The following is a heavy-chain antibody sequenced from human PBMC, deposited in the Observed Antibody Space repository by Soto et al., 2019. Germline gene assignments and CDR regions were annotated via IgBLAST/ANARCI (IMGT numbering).Heavy chain of an antibody. Sequence: EVQLVESGGGLVKPGGSLRLSCAASGFTFSNAWMSWVRQAPGQGLEWVGRIKSKTDGGKPDYAAPVKGRFTISRDDSKNTLYLQMNSLKTEDTAVYYCTTLGDPVEYSHGDYWGQGSLVTVSS. D-gene: IGHD2-21*01. CDR2: IKSKTDGGKP. CDR3: TTLGDPVEYSHGDY. V-gene: IGHV3-15*01. CDR1: GFTFSNAW. J-gene: IGHJ4*02.